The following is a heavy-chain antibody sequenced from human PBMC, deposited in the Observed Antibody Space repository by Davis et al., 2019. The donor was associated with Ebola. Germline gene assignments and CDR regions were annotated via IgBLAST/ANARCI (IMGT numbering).Heavy chain of an antibody. V-gene: IGHV3-7*03. D-gene: IGHD1-14*01. CDR2: IKQDGSEK. Sequence: GESLKISCAASGFTFSSYWMSWVRQAPGKGLEWVANIKQDGSEKYYVDSVKGRFTISRDNSKNTLYLQMNSLRAEDTAVYYCARRVTGYYYGMDVWGQGTTVTVSS. J-gene: IGHJ6*02. CDR1: GFTFSSYW. CDR3: ARRVTGYYYGMDV.